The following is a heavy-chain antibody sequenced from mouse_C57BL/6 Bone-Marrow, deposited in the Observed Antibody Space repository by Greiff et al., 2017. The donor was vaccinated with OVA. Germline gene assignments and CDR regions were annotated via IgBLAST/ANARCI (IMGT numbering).Heavy chain of an antibody. V-gene: IGHV2-9-1*01. Sequence: VQVVESGPGLVAPSQSLSITCTVSGFSLTSYAISWVRQPPGTGLEWLGVIWTGGGTNYNSALKSRLSISKDNSKRQVFLKMNSLQTDDTARYYCARNSNSFDYWGQGTTLTVSS. CDR1: GFSLTSYA. CDR3: ARNSNSFDY. CDR2: IWTGGGT. J-gene: IGHJ2*01.